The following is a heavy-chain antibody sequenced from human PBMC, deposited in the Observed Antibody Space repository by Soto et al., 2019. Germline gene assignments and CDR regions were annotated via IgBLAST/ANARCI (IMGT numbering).Heavy chain of an antibody. V-gene: IGHV3-30*03. D-gene: IGHD2-15*01. CDR2: NSYDGSHK. CDR3: ARDSYDHFSGGCYVFDV. Sequence: QVLLVESGGGVVQPGRSLRLSCADSGLSFSSYGMHWVRQAPGEGLEWVAANSYDGSHKNYLASVEGRFTISRDYSKNTQYLQMKAVRAEDMAVYYGARDSYDHFSGGCYVFDVWGQGTLVTVSS. CDR1: GLSFSSYG. J-gene: IGHJ4*02.